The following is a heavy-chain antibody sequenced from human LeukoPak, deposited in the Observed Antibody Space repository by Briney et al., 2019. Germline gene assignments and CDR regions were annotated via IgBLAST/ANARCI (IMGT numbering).Heavy chain of an antibody. CDR3: ARVHPEEQLVRGAFDI. Sequence: PSETLSLTCTVSGGSISSYYWSWIRQPPGKGLEWIGYIYYSGGTNYNPSLKSRVTISVDTSKNQFSLKLSSVTAADTAVYYCARVHPEEQLVRGAFDIWGQGTMVTVSS. V-gene: IGHV4-59*01. J-gene: IGHJ3*02. CDR1: GGSISSYY. CDR2: IYYSGGT. D-gene: IGHD6-6*01.